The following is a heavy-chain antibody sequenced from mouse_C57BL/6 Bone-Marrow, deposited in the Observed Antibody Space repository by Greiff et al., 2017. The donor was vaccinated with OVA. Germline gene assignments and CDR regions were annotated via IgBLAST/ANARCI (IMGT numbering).Heavy chain of an antibody. Sequence: VKLQESGPELVKPGASVKISCKASGYAFSSSWMNWVKQRPGKGLEWIGRIYPGDGDTNYNGKFKGKATLTADKSSSTAYMQLSSLTSEDSAVYFCARHDGYSDYWGQGTTLTVSS. D-gene: IGHD2-3*01. J-gene: IGHJ2*01. V-gene: IGHV1-82*01. CDR3: ARHDGYSDY. CDR2: IYPGDGDT. CDR1: GYAFSSSW.